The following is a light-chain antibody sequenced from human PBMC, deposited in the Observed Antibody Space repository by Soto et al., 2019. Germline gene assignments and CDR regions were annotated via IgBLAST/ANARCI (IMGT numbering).Light chain of an antibody. Sequence: QSVLTQPASVSGSPGQSITISCTGTSSDVGGYNYVSWYQQHPGKAPKLMIYDVSNRPSGVSNRFSGSKSGNTASLTISGLQAEDEADYYCRSYTSSNTVVFGGGTQLTVL. CDR3: RSYTSSNTVV. J-gene: IGLJ2*01. CDR2: DVS. V-gene: IGLV2-14*03. CDR1: SSDVGGYNY.